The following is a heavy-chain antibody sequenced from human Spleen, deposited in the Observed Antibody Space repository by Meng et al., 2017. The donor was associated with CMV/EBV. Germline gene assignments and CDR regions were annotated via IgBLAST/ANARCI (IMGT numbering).Heavy chain of an antibody. CDR1: GYTFNTYD. D-gene: IGHD2-2*02. CDR2: IIPIFGTA. CDR3: ASRPTAAAIEVYYYYGMDV. V-gene: IGHV1-69*05. J-gene: IGHJ6*02. Sequence: SVKVSCKASGYTFNTYDINWVRQAPGQGLEWMGGIIPIFGTANYAQKFQGRVTITTDESTSTAYMELSSLRSEDTAVYYCASRPTAAAIEVYYYYGMDVWGQGTTVTVSS.